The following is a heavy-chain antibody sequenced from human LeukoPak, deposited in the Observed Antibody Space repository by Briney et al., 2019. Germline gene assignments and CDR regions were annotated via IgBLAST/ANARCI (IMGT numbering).Heavy chain of an antibody. CDR2: IYPGDSNT. V-gene: IGHV5-51*01. CDR3: ARQTAYCTNGVCYTTYSYFDL. J-gene: IGHJ2*01. Sequence: GESLKISCKGSGYSFASYWIGWVRQMPGNGLEWMGIIYPGDSNTRYSPSFQGQVTVSADKSISTAYLQWSSLKASDTAMYYCARQTAYCTNGVCYTTYSYFDLWGRGTLVTVSS. D-gene: IGHD2-8*01. CDR1: GYSFASYW.